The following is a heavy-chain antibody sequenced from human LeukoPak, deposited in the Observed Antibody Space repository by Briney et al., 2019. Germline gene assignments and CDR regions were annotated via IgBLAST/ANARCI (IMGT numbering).Heavy chain of an antibody. Sequence: SETLSLTCAVYGGSFSGYSWTWIRQPPGKGLEWIGEINPSGSTDYNASLKSRVAISVDTSKSQFSLKLSSVTAADTAVYYCARGRPPGSWGQGIMVTVSS. CDR2: INPSGST. CDR3: ARGRPPGS. V-gene: IGHV4-34*01. D-gene: IGHD6-25*01. J-gene: IGHJ4*02. CDR1: GGSFSGYS.